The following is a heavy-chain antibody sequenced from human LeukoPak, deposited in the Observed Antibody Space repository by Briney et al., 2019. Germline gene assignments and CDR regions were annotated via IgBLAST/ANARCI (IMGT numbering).Heavy chain of an antibody. CDR3: AGAPPQYCSGGSCYWEYYFDY. CDR1: GFTFSSYE. V-gene: IGHV3-48*03. Sequence: GGSLRLSCAASGFTFSSYEMNWVRQAPGKGLEWVSYISSSGSTIYYADSVKGRFTISRDNAKNTLYLQMNSLRAEDTAVYYCAGAPPQYCSGGSCYWEYYFDYWGQGTLVTVSS. CDR2: ISSSGSTI. J-gene: IGHJ4*02. D-gene: IGHD2-15*01.